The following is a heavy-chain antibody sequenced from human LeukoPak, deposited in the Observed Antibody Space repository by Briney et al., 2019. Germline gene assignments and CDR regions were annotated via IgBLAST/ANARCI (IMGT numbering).Heavy chain of an antibody. J-gene: IGHJ6*03. V-gene: IGHV4-59*12. D-gene: IGHD6-6*01. Sequence: SETLSLTCTVSGGSISSYYWSWIRQPPGKGLEWIGYIYYSGSTNYNPSLKSRVTISVDRSKNQFSLKLSSVTAADTAVYYCARERSSSSYYYYYMDVWGKGTTVTVSS. CDR1: GGSISSYY. CDR3: ARERSSSSYYYYYMDV. CDR2: IYYSGST.